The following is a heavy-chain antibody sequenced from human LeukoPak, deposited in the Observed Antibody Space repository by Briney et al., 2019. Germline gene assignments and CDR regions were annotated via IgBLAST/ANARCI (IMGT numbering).Heavy chain of an antibody. J-gene: IGHJ5*02. CDR2: IYTSGST. V-gene: IGHV4-4*07. CDR3: ARDRATVTTGWPHRVQAFDP. Sequence: KPSETLSLTCTVSGGSISSYYWSWIRQPAGKGLEWIGRIYTSGSTNYNPSLKSRVTMSVDTSKNQFSLKLSSVTAADTAVYYCARDRATVTTGWPHRVQAFDPWGQGTLVTVSS. CDR1: GGSISSYY. D-gene: IGHD4-17*01.